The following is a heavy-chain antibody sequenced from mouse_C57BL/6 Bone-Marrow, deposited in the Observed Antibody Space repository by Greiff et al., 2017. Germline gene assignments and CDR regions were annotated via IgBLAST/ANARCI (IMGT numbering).Heavy chain of an antibody. V-gene: IGHV3-6*01. J-gene: IGHJ2*01. D-gene: IGHD1-1*01. Sequence: VQLQQSGPGLVKPSQSLSLTCSVTGYSITSGYYWNWIRQFPGNKLEWMGYISYDGSNNYNPSLKNRISITRDTSKNQFFLKLNSVTTEDTATYYCASLYYYGRDYWGQGTTLTVSS. CDR2: ISYDGSN. CDR1: GYSITSGYY. CDR3: ASLYYYGRDY.